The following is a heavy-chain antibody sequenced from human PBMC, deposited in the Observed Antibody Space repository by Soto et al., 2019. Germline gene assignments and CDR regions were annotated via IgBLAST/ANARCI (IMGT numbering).Heavy chain of an antibody. CDR2: ISYDGSNK. J-gene: IGHJ4*02. Sequence: QVRLVESGGGVVQPGRSLRLSCAASGFTFSSYGMHWVRQAPGKGLEWVAVISYDGSNKYYADSVKGRFTISRDNSKNTLYLQMNSLRAEDTAVYYCAKPHIPYSSGWYVLDYWGQGTLVTVSS. V-gene: IGHV3-30*18. CDR3: AKPHIPYSSGWYVLDY. D-gene: IGHD6-19*01. CDR1: GFTFSSYG.